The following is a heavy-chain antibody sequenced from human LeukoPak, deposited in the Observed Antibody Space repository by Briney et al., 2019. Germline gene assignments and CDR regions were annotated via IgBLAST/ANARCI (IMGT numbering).Heavy chain of an antibody. Sequence: SETLSLTCAVYGGSFSGYYWSWIRQPPGKGLEWIGEINHSGSTNYNPSLKSRVTISVDTSKNQFSLKLSSVTAADTAVYYCARGAVAVYYYYMDVWGKGTTVTISS. J-gene: IGHJ6*03. D-gene: IGHD6-19*01. CDR2: INHSGST. CDR1: GGSFSGYY. CDR3: ARGAVAVYYYYMDV. V-gene: IGHV4-34*01.